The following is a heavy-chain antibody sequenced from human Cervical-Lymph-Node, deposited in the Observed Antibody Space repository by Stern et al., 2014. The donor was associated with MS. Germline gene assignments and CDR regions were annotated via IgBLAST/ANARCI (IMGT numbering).Heavy chain of an antibody. CDR3: ARGIVTNRPASTLHNLFDP. J-gene: IGHJ5*02. CDR1: GGKFSSSFA. V-gene: IGHV1-69*09. D-gene: IGHD4-17*01. Sequence: QVQLVESGAEVKKPGSSVNVSCQASGGKFSSSFAVSWVRPAPGQGLEWTGRIIPIIGLANYAQKFETRLTITADRSTSTVYMALSSLTSDDTALYYCARGIVTNRPASTLHNLFDPWGQGTLVTVSS. CDR2: IIPIIGLA.